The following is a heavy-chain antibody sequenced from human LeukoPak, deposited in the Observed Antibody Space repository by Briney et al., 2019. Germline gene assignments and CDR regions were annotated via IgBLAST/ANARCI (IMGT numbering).Heavy chain of an antibody. Sequence: GGSLRLSCAASGFTFSSYAMHRVRQAPGKGLEWAAVISYDGSNKYYADSVKGRFTNSRDNSKNTLYLQMNSLRAEDTAVYYCARDGGPPGQGVTAIYFDYLGQGTLVTVSS. CDR3: ARDGGPPGQGVTAIYFDY. V-gene: IGHV3-30-3*01. CDR1: GFTFSSYA. D-gene: IGHD2-21*02. J-gene: IGHJ4*02. CDR2: ISYDGSNK.